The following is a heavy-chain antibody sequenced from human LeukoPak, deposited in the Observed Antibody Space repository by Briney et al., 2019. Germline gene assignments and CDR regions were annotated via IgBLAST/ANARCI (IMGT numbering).Heavy chain of an antibody. CDR3: ASSYGGKRDAFDI. V-gene: IGHV4-39*07. CDR2: IFHSGST. D-gene: IGHD4-23*01. Sequence: SETLSLTCTVSGDSISSSSYYWGWIRQPPGKGLEWIGSIFHSGSTYYNPSLKSRVTISVDTSKNQFSLKLSSVTAADTAVYYCASSYGGKRDAFDIWGQGTMVTVSS. CDR1: GDSISSSSYY. J-gene: IGHJ3*02.